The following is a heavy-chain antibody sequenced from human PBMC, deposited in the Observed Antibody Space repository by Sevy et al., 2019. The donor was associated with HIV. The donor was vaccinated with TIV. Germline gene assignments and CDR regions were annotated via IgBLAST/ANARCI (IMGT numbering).Heavy chain of an antibody. J-gene: IGHJ4*02. V-gene: IGHV4-39*01. CDR3: ARLGGLRFFDWSSLNYFDY. CDR1: GGSISSSTYY. D-gene: IGHD3-9*01. Sequence: SETLSLTCSVSGGSISSSTYYWGWIRQPPGRGLEWIGSVYFTGSTYYNPSLKSRVPISVDTSKNGFSLKVNSVTAADTAVYYCARLGGLRFFDWSSLNYFDYWGQGTLVTVSS. CDR2: VYFTGST.